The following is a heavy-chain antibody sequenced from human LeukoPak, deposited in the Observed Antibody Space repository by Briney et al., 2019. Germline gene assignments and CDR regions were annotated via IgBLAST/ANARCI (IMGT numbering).Heavy chain of an antibody. CDR2: ISSSSSYI. CDR3: ARGFGGSYDYYFDY. D-gene: IGHD1-26*01. Sequence: GGSLRLSCAASGFTFSSYSMNWVRQAPGKGLEWVSSISSSSSYIYYADSVKGRFTISRDNAKNSLYLQMNSLRAEDTAVYYCARGFGGSYDYYFDYWGQGTLVTVSS. J-gene: IGHJ4*02. V-gene: IGHV3-21*01. CDR1: GFTFSSYS.